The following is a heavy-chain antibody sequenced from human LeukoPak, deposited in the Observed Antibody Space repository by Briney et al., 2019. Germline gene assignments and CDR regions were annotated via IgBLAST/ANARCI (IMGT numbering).Heavy chain of an antibody. Sequence: GRSLRLSCAASGFTFSSYAMHWVRQAPGKGLEWVAVISYDGSNKYYADSVKGRFTISRDNSKNTLYLQMNSLRAEDTAVYYCAREKQWLDELNYYYGMDVWGQGTTVTVSS. CDR2: ISYDGSNK. CDR3: AREKQWLDELNYYYGMDV. J-gene: IGHJ6*02. V-gene: IGHV3-30-3*01. CDR1: GFTFSSYA. D-gene: IGHD6-19*01.